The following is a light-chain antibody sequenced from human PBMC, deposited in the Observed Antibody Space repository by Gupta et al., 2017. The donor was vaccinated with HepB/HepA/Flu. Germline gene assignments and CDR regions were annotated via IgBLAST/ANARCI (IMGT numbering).Light chain of an antibody. CDR1: QSVSSN. J-gene: IGKJ1*01. Sequence: EIVMTQSPATRSVSPGERATLPCRASQSVSSNLAWYQQKPGQAPRLLIYGASTRATGIPARFSGSGSWTEFSLTISSLQSEDFAVYYCQQYNNWPPLTFGQGTKVEIK. CDR2: GAS. V-gene: IGKV3-15*01. CDR3: QQYNNWPPLT.